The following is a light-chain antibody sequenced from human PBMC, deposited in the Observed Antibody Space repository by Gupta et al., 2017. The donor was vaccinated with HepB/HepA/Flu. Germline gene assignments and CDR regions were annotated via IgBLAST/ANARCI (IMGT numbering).Light chain of an antibody. J-gene: IGLJ1*01. CDR2: NNN. CDR3: GTWDSSRSAR. Sequence: QTVLTQPPSVSSAPGQKVTISCSGSSSNIWNNYVSWYQQPAETAPNLLIYNNNKRPSGVPDRFSASKSGTAATLRITGLQTGDEADYYGGTWDSSRSARFGTGTKVTVL. V-gene: IGLV1-51*01. CDR1: SSNIWNNY.